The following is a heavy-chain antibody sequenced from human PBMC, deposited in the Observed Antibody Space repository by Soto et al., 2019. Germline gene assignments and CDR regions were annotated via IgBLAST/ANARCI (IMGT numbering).Heavy chain of an antibody. Sequence: VESGGGVVQPGRSLRLSCAASGFTFSSYAMHWVRQAPGKGLEWVAVISDDGTNKDYADSVKGRFTITRDKSKSTLDLKMDSVRPEDTAVYYCARDGSYYDVLTEHYFDVWGEGTLVSVSA. CDR3: ARDGSYYDVLTEHYFDV. V-gene: IGHV3-30*04. CDR1: GFTFSSYA. D-gene: IGHD3-9*01. J-gene: IGHJ4*02. CDR2: ISDDGTNK.